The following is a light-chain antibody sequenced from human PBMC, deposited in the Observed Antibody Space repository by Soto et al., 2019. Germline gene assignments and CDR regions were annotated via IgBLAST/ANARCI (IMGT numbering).Light chain of an antibody. J-gene: IGKJ2*01. V-gene: IGKV1-39*01. CDR3: QQSYSTLYT. CDR2: AVS. CDR1: QSVSNY. Sequence: DIQMTQSPSSLSASVGDRVTITCRASQSVSNYLNWYQQRPGKAPKLLISAVSTLQSGVPSRFSGSGSGTDFTLTISSLQPEDFATYYCQQSYSTLYTFGQGTKLESK.